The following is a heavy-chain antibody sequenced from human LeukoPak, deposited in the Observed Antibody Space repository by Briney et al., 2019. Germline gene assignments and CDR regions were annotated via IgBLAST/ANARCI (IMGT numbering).Heavy chain of an antibody. Sequence: GGSLRLSCAASGFTFSSYAMSWVRQAPGKGLEWVSAISGSGGSAYYADSVKGRFTISRDNSKNTLYLQMNSLRAEDTAVYYCAKSLRITTFGVVALFDYWGQGTLVTVSS. V-gene: IGHV3-23*01. CDR2: ISGSGGSA. J-gene: IGHJ4*02. D-gene: IGHD3-3*01. CDR1: GFTFSSYA. CDR3: AKSLRITTFGVVALFDY.